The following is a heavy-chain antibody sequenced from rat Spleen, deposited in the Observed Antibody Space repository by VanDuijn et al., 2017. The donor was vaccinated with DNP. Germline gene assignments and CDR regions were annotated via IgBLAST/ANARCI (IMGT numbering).Heavy chain of an antibody. V-gene: IGHV3-1*01. D-gene: IGHD5-1*01. CDR1: AYSITTNS. J-gene: IGHJ1*01. CDR3: SRELGGGNWHFDF. CDR2: ISYSGST. Sequence: EVQLQESGPGLVKPSQSLTLTRSVTAYSITTNSWGWIRKFPGNKMEWIGHISYSGSTGYNPSLKSRISITRDTSKNQYFFQLHSVTTEDTATYYCSRELGGGNWHFDFWGPGTMVTVSS.